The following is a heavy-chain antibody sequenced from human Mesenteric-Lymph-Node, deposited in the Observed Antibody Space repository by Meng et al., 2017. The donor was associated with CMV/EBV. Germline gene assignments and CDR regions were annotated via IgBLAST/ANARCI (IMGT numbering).Heavy chain of an antibody. J-gene: IGHJ4*02. CDR2: ISYDGSNK. V-gene: IGHV3-30*04. CDR3: AKDRYSGTHTYFDY. CDR1: GFTFSSYA. D-gene: IGHD1-26*01. Sequence: GESLKISCAASGFTFSSYAMHWVRQAPGKGLEWVAVISYDGSNKYYADSVKGRFTISRDNSKNTLYLQMNSLRAEDTAVYYCAKDRYSGTHTYFDYWGQGTLVTVSS.